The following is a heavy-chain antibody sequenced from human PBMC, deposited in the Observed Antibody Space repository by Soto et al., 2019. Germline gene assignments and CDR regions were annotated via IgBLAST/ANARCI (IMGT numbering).Heavy chain of an antibody. CDR2: INPSGGST. D-gene: IGHD4-17*01. J-gene: IGHJ4*02. Sequence: GPSVKVSCKASGYTFTSYYMHWVRQAPGQGLEWMGIINPSGGSTSYAQKFQGRVTMTRDTSTSTVYMELSSLRSEDTAVYYCARDYGGQNVYFDYWGQGTLVTVS. CDR3: ARDYGGQNVYFDY. CDR1: GYTFTSYY. V-gene: IGHV1-46*01.